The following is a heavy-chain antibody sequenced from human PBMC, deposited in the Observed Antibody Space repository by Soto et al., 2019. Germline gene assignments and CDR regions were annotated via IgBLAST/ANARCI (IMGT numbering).Heavy chain of an antibody. CDR2: ISAYNGNT. CDR3: ARVGSGYYWNDFDY. V-gene: IGHV1-18*01. Sequence: ASVKVSCKASGYTFTSCGISWVRQAPGQGLEWMGWISAYNGNTNYAQKLQGRVTMTTDTSTSTAYMELRSLRSDDTAVYYCARVGSGYYWNDFDYWGQGTLVTVSS. J-gene: IGHJ4*02. D-gene: IGHD3-22*01. CDR1: GYTFTSCG.